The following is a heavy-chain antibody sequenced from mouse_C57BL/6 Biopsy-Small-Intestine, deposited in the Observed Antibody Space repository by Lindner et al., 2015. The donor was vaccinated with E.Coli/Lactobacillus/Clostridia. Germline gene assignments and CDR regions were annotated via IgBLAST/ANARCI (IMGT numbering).Heavy chain of an antibody. CDR2: IDPENGDT. CDR3: APRWPWFAY. Sequence: VQLQESGAELVRPGASVKLSCTASGFNIKDDCMHWVKQRPEQGLEWIGWIDPENGDTEYASKFQGEATITADTSSNTAYLQLSSLTSEDTAVYYCAPRWPWFAYWGQGTLVTVSA. CDR1: GFNIKDDC. V-gene: IGHV14-4*01. D-gene: IGHD2-3*01. J-gene: IGHJ3*01.